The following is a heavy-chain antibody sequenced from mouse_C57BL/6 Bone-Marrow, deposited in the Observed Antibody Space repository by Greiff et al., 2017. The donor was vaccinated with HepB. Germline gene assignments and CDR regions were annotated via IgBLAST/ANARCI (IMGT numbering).Heavy chain of an antibody. Sequence: QVQLQQSGAELVRPGASVKLSCKASGYTFTDYYINWVKQRPGQGLEWIARIYPGSGNTYYNEKFKGKATMTAEKSSSTAYMQLSSLTSEDSAVYFCARSYYGRAWFAYWGQVTLVTVSA. J-gene: IGHJ3*01. CDR2: IYPGSGNT. CDR1: GYTFTDYY. D-gene: IGHD1-1*02. V-gene: IGHV1-76*01. CDR3: ARSYYGRAWFAY.